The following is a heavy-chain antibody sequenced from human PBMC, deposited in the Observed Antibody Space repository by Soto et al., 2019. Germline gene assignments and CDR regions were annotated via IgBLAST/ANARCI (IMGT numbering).Heavy chain of an antibody. CDR1: GFTFNNYA. D-gene: IGHD1-26*01. CDR3: AKDPGSYLFDP. J-gene: IGHJ5*02. CDR2: ISFSGITT. V-gene: IGHV3-23*01. Sequence: GGSLRLSCAASGFTFNNYAMTWVRQAPGKGLAWVSTISFSGITTYYADSVKGRFTISRDDSKNTLYLQMHSLRADDTAVYYCAKDPGSYLFDPWGQGTLVTVSS.